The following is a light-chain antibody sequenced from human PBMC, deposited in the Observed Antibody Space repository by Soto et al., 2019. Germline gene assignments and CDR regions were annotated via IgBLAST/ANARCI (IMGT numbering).Light chain of an antibody. CDR3: QQYKSFPLT. Sequence: DIQMTQSPSTLSGSVGDSVTITCRASQTISSWLAWYQQKPGKAPKLLIYKASTLKSGAPSRFSGSGSETDFTFTISSLQSEDYATYYCQQYKSFPLTFGGGTKVDIK. CDR1: QTISSW. CDR2: KAS. J-gene: IGKJ4*01. V-gene: IGKV1-5*03.